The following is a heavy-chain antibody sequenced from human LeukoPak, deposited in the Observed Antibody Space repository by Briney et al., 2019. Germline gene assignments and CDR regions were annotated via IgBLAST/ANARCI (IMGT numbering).Heavy chain of an antibody. Sequence: PGRSLRLSCAASGFTFSSYGMHWVRQAPGKGLEWVAVISYDGSNKYYADSVKGRFTISRDNSKNTLYLQMSSLRAEDTAVYYCANPGGYYYYGMDVWGQGTTVTVSS. V-gene: IGHV3-30*18. CDR2: ISYDGSNK. CDR1: GFTFSSYG. D-gene: IGHD3-16*01. CDR3: ANPGGYYYYGMDV. J-gene: IGHJ6*02.